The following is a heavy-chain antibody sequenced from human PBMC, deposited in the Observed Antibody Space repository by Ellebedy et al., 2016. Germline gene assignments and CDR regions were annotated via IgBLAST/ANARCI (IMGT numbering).Heavy chain of an antibody. CDR1: GFTFRFYS. J-gene: IGHJ5*02. Sequence: GGSLRLXXAASGFTFRFYSMKWVRQTPGKGLEWLAFIEHGSGTPIYYADSVRGRFTISRDNARRSVYLQMNSLRPEDTAVYYCARGVGGTSLNWFDPWGQGTLVIVSS. D-gene: IGHD3-16*01. CDR3: ARGVGGTSLNWFDP. CDR2: IEHGSGTPI. V-gene: IGHV3-48*04.